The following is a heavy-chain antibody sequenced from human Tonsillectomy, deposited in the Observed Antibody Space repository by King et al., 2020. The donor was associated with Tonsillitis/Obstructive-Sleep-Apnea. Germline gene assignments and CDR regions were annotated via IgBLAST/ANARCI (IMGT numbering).Heavy chain of an antibody. CDR3: ASFLWAYDDLLDF. J-gene: IGHJ4*02. V-gene: IGHV4-34*01. Sequence: VQLQQWGAGLLKPSETLSLTCTVYGGSFSFVYWSWIRQSPVKGLEWRGEINQSGSTNYNPSLQSRVTISLDTCRNQFSLKLTSVTAADSAVYYCASFLWAYDDLLDFWGQGSLVTVSS. CDR2: INQSGST. CDR1: GGSFSFVY. D-gene: IGHD2-21*01.